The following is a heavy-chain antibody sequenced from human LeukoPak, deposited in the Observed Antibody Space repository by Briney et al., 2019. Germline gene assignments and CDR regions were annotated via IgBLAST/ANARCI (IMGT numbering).Heavy chain of an antibody. V-gene: IGHV3-30*18. CDR3: AKAPSIAATGTFDY. D-gene: IGHD6-13*01. CDR1: GFNFNTYG. J-gene: IGHJ4*02. Sequence: GGSLRLSCADSGFNFNTYGMNWVRQAPGKGLEWVAVISYDGTKTYYADSVKGRFTISRDNSKNTLYLQMNSLRAEDTAVYYCAKAPSIAATGTFDYWGQGTLVTVSS. CDR2: ISYDGTKT.